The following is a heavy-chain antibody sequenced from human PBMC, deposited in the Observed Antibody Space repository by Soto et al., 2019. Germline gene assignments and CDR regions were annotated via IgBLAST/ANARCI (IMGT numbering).Heavy chain of an antibody. J-gene: IGHJ6*02. CDR2: IYPGDSDT. CDR1: GYSFTSYW. CDR3: ARPVIRSGSNYNTYYYGMDV. Sequence: LGASLKISCKGSGYSFTSYWIGWVRQMPGKGLEWMGIIYPGDSDTRYSPSFQGQVTISADKSISTAYLQWSSLKASDTAMYYCARPVIRSGSNYNTYYYGMDVWGQVTTVTVSS. D-gene: IGHD3-10*01. V-gene: IGHV5-51*01.